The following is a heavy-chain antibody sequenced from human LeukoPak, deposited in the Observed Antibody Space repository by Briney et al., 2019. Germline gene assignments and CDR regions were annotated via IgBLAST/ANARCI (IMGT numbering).Heavy chain of an antibody. CDR2: IYYSGST. D-gene: IGHD6-13*01. CDR3: ARHRVAAAGTRGYFDY. CDR1: GGSISSYY. J-gene: IGHJ4*02. V-gene: IGHV4-39*01. Sequence: PSETLCLTCTVSGGSISSYYWSWIRQPPGKGLEWVGSIYYSGSTYYNPSLKSRVTISVDTSKNQFSLKLSSVTAVDTAVYYCARHRVAAAGTRGYFDYWGQGTLVTVSA.